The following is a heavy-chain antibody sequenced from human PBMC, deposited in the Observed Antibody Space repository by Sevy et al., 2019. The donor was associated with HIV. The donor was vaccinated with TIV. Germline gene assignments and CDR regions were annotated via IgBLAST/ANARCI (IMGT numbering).Heavy chain of an antibody. CDR2: IWYDGSNK. V-gene: IGHV3-33*01. Sequence: GGSLRLSCAASGFTFGSYGMHWVRQAPGKGLEWVAVIWYDGSNKYYADSVKGRFTISRDNSKNTLYLQMNSLRAEDTAVYYCARSFFGIADEIDYWGQGTLVTVSS. CDR1: GFTFGSYG. CDR3: ARSFFGIADEIDY. D-gene: IGHD6-13*01. J-gene: IGHJ4*02.